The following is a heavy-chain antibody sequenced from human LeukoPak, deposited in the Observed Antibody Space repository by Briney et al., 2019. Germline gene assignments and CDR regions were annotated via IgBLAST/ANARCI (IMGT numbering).Heavy chain of an antibody. Sequence: GGSLRLSCAASGFTFDDYAMHWVRQAPGKALEWVSGISWNSGSIGYADSVKGRFTISRDNAKNSLYLQMNSLRAEDTALYYCAKAQDIVVVPAAIDFDYWGQGTLVTVSS. V-gene: IGHV3-9*01. J-gene: IGHJ4*02. CDR3: AKAQDIVVVPAAIDFDY. CDR2: ISWNSGSI. CDR1: GFTFDDYA. D-gene: IGHD2-2*02.